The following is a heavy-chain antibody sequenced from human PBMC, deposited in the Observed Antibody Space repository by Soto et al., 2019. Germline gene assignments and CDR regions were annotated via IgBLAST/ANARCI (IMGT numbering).Heavy chain of an antibody. Sequence: QVQLQESGPGLVKPSGTLSLTCAVSGDSISSDKWWSWVRQPPGKGLEWIGEIHHSGMTNYNPSLKSRVTILVEKSKNQVSLELSSMTAADTAVYYCARGGDWQFDYWGQGTLVTVSS. CDR3: ARGGDWQFDY. CDR1: GDSISSDKW. V-gene: IGHV4-4*02. CDR2: IHHSGMT. J-gene: IGHJ4*02. D-gene: IGHD2-21*02.